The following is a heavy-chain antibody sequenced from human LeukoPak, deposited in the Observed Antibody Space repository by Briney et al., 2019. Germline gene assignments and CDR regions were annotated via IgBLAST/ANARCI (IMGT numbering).Heavy chain of an antibody. Sequence: GGSLRPSCAASGFTFSSYSMNWVRQAPGKGLEWVSSISSSSSYIYYADSVKGRFTISRDNAKNSLYLQMNSLRAEDTAVYYCAGAPYDSSGYYYYWGQGTLVTVSS. CDR1: GFTFSSYS. J-gene: IGHJ4*02. V-gene: IGHV3-21*01. CDR2: ISSSSSYI. CDR3: AGAPYDSSGYYYY. D-gene: IGHD3-22*01.